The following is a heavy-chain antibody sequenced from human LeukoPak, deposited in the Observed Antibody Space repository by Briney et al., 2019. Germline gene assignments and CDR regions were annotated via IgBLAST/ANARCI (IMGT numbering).Heavy chain of an antibody. V-gene: IGHV3-23*01. J-gene: IGHJ4*02. Sequence: GGSLGLSCAASGFTFTNYAMSWVRQAPGKGLEWVSAISGSGTRTYYADSVKGRFTISRDNSKNTLYLQMNSLRAEDRAVYYCATEQTSSGFFDYWGQGTLVTVSS. CDR2: ISGSGTRT. CDR1: GFTFTNYA. D-gene: IGHD2-2*01. CDR3: ATEQTSSGFFDY.